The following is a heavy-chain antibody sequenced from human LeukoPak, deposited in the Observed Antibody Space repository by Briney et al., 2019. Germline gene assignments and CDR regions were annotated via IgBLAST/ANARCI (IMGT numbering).Heavy chain of an antibody. CDR1: GGSFSGYY. J-gene: IGHJ4*02. CDR2: INHSGST. CDR3: ARGDDSSGYPY. V-gene: IGHV4-34*01. D-gene: IGHD3-22*01. Sequence: SETLSLTCAVYGGSFSGYYWSWIRQPPGKGLEWIGEINHSGSTNYNPSLKSRVTISVDTSKNQFSLKLSSVTAADTAVYYCARGDDSSGYPYWGQGTLVTVCS.